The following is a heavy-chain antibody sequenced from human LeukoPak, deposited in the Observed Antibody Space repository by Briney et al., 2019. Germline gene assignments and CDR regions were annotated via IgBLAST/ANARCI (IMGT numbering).Heavy chain of an antibody. CDR2: IFYSGST. Sequence: SETLSLTCTVSGDTISSSSYYWGWIRQPPGKGLEWIGNIFYSGSTYYSPSLKRRVTISLDTSRNQFSLKLSSVTAADTAVYYCARGRGIAVDWGQRTLVTVSS. V-gene: IGHV4-39*07. D-gene: IGHD6-13*01. CDR1: GDTISSSSYY. CDR3: ARGRGIAVD. J-gene: IGHJ4*02.